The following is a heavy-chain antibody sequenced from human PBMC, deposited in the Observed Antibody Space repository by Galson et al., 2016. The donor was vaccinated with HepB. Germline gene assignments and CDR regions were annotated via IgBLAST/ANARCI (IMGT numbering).Heavy chain of an antibody. D-gene: IGHD5-18*01. CDR2: ISWNSGSV. CDR3: AKDVGTGGYAPGYYYGVDV. CDR1: GFTFDDYG. V-gene: IGHV3-9*01. Sequence: SLRLSCAASGFTFDDYGMHWVRQAPGKGPEWVSGISWNSGSVGYADSVKGRFTISRDNAKNSLFLQMNSLRTEDTAFYYCAKDVGTGGYAPGYYYGVDVWGQGTTVTASS. J-gene: IGHJ6*02.